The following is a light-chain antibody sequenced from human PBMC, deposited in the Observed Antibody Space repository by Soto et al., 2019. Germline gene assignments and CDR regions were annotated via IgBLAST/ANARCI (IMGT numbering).Light chain of an antibody. Sequence: QSALTQPASVSGSPGQSITISCTGTSSDVGGYNYVSWYQQHPGKAPKLMIYEVSNRPSGVSNRFSGSKSGNTASLTISGLQAEDDADYSCSSHTSSITLYVFGTGTKVTVL. CDR2: EVS. CDR3: SSHTSSITLYV. CDR1: SSDVGGYNY. V-gene: IGLV2-14*01. J-gene: IGLJ1*01.